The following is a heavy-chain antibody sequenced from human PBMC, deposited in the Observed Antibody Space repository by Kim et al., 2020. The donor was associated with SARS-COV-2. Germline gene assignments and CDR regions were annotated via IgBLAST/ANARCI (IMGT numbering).Heavy chain of an antibody. CDR3: ARDSTPVHEYYYDSSGYYSARYNWFDP. CDR1: GYTFTSYG. Sequence: ASVKVSCKASGYTFTSYGISWVRQAPGQGLEWMGWISAYNGNTNYAQKLQGRVTMTTDTSTSTAYMELRSLRSDDTAVYYCARDSTPVHEYYYDSSGYYSARYNWFDPWGQGTLVTVSS. D-gene: IGHD3-22*01. J-gene: IGHJ5*02. V-gene: IGHV1-18*01. CDR2: ISAYNGNT.